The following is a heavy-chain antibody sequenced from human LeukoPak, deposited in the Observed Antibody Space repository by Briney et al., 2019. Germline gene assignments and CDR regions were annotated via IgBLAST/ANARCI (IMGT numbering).Heavy chain of an antibody. CDR3: AKDATGAGFGELLP. J-gene: IGHJ5*02. V-gene: IGHV3-30*18. CDR1: GFTFSSYG. CDR2: ISYDGSNK. D-gene: IGHD3-10*01. Sequence: PGGSLRLSCAASGFTFSSYGMHWVRQAPGKGLEWAAVISYDGSNKYYADSVKGRFTISSDNSKNTLYLQMNSLRAEDTAVYYCAKDATGAGFGELLPWGQGTLVTVSS.